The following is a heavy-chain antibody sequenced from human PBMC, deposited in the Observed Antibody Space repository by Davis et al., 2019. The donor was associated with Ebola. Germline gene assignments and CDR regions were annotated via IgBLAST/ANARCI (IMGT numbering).Heavy chain of an antibody. D-gene: IGHD6-6*01. Sequence: GGSLRLSCAASGFTVGNNYMNWVRQAPGKGLEWVSAIYTGGATYYGDSVKGRFTISRENSENTVYLQMNSVTPEDTAVYYCTQDVLGSGSSEVAFDIWGQGTMVTVSS. J-gene: IGHJ3*02. CDR3: TQDVLGSGSSEVAFDI. CDR1: GFTVGNNY. V-gene: IGHV3-66*02. CDR2: IYTGGAT.